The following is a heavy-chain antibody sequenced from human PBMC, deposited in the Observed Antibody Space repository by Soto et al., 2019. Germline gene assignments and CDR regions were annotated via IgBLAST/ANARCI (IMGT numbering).Heavy chain of an antibody. CDR2: IYHSGSA. D-gene: IGHD4-17*01. CDR1: GGSISSGGYS. CDR3: ARDHYGDYGYGMDV. J-gene: IGHJ6*01. Sequence: QLQLQESGSGLVKPSQTLSLTCAVSGGSISSGGYSWTWIRQPPGKGLEWIGYIYHSGSAYYNPPLKSRPHISVDRSKNQFPLKLSSVTAADTAVYYCARDHYGDYGYGMDVWGQGTTVTVSS. V-gene: IGHV4-30-2*01.